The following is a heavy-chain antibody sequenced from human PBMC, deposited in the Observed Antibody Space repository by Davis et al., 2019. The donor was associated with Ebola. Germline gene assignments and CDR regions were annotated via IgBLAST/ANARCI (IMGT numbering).Heavy chain of an antibody. CDR3: ARRMDV. CDR1: GFTFSSYG. V-gene: IGHV3-30*03. Sequence: GESLKISCAASGFTFSSYGMHWVRQAPGKGLEWVAVISYDGSNKYYADSVKSRFTISRDNSKNTPYLQMNSLRAEDTAVYYCARRMDVWGQGTTVTVSS. J-gene: IGHJ6*02. CDR2: ISYDGSNK.